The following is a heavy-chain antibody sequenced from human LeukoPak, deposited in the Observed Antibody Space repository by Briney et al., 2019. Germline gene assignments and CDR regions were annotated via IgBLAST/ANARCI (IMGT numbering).Heavy chain of an antibody. CDR2: ISYDGSNK. CDR1: GFTFSSYA. J-gene: IGHJ4*02. V-gene: IGHV3-30-3*01. Sequence: GGSLRLSCAASGFTFSSYAMHWVRQAPGKGLEWVAVISYDGSNKYYADSAKGRFTISRDNSKNTLYLQMNSLRAEDTAVYYCARDRVVAATDRNFDYWGQGTLVTVSS. D-gene: IGHD2-15*01. CDR3: ARDRVVAATDRNFDY.